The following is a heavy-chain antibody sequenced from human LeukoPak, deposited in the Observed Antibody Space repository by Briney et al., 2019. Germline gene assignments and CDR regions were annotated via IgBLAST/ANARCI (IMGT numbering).Heavy chain of an antibody. V-gene: IGHV3-23*01. D-gene: IGHD3-22*01. J-gene: IGHJ4*02. CDR2: ISGSGGST. CDR3: AKATYYYDSSGYQTPYYSDY. Sequence: GGSLRLSCAASGFTFSSYAMSWVRQAPGKGLEWVSAISGSGGSTYYADSVKGRFTISRDNSKNTLYLQMNSLRAEDTALYYCAKATYYYDSSGYQTPYYSDYWGQGTLVTVSS. CDR1: GFTFSSYA.